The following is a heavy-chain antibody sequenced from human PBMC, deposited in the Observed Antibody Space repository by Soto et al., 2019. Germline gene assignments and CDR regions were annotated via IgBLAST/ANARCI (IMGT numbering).Heavy chain of an antibody. V-gene: IGHV4-31*03. Sequence: SETLSLTSTVAGGNTSSGGCYWSWIRQHPGKGLEWIGYIYYSGSTYYNPSLKSRVTISVDTSKNQFSLKLSSVTAADTAVYYCARDRFSPSNCSGGSCYAAFDIWGQGTMVTVSS. J-gene: IGHJ3*02. D-gene: IGHD2-15*01. CDR2: IYYSGST. CDR3: ARDRFSPSNCSGGSCYAAFDI. CDR1: GGNTSSGGCY.